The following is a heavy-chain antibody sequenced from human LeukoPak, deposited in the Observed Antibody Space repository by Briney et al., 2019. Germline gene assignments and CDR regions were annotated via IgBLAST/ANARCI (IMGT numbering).Heavy chain of an antibody. J-gene: IGHJ6*02. V-gene: IGHV4-59*01. D-gene: IGHD4-17*01. CDR1: GGSINGYY. Sequence: SETLSLTCTVSGGSINGYYWSWIRQPPGKGLEWIGYIYYSGSTNYNPSLKSRVTISVDTSKNQFSLKLSSVTAADTAVYYCARDRSTTVTNYYGMDVWGQGTTVTVSS. CDR2: IYYSGST. CDR3: ARDRSTTVTNYYGMDV.